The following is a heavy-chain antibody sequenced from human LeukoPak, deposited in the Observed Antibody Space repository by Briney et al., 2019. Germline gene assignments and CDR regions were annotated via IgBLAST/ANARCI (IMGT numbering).Heavy chain of an antibody. J-gene: IGHJ4*02. CDR2: IYTSGST. CDR1: GGSISSGSYY. CDR3: ARDAFGPFDY. V-gene: IGHV4-61*02. D-gene: IGHD3-16*01. Sequence: KPSETLSLTCTVSGGSISSGSYYWSWIRQPAGKGLEWIGRIYTSGSTNYNPSLKSRVTISVDTSKNQFSLKLSSVTAADTAVYYCARDAFGPFDYWGQGTLVTVSS.